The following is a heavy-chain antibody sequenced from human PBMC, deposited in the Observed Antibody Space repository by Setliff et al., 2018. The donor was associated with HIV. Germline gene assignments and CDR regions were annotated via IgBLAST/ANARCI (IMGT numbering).Heavy chain of an antibody. D-gene: IGHD6-13*01. J-gene: IGHJ4*02. V-gene: IGHV1-46*01. CDR2: VDPSHGTT. CDR1: GFTLTNHF. Sequence: ASVKVSCKASGFTLTNHFIHWVRQAPGQGLEWMGIVDPSHGTTRYAQRFQGRVTMAGDTSTSTLYLELSSLTSEDTAVYYCARRPLYSSSWFYWGQGTLVTVSS. CDR3: ARRPLYSSSWFY.